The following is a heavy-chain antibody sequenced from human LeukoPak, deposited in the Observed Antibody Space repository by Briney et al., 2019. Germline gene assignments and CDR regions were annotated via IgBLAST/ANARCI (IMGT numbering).Heavy chain of an antibody. CDR2: IYYSGSA. CDR3: ARADRYYGSGSYYSLYYYAMDV. D-gene: IGHD3-10*01. Sequence: PSETLSLTCTVSGVSISSYYWSWIRQPPGKGLEWIGYIYYSGSANYNPSLKSRDTISVDTSKNPFSLKLMSVTAADTAVYYCARADRYYGSGSYYSLYYYAMDVWGQGTTVTVSS. CDR1: GVSISSYY. V-gene: IGHV4-59*01. J-gene: IGHJ6*02.